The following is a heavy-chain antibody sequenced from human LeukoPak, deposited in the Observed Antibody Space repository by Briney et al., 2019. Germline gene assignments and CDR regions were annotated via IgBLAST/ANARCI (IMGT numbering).Heavy chain of an antibody. CDR2: ISGSGGST. Sequence: PGGSLRLSCAASGFTFSSYAMSWVRQAPGKGLEWVSAISGSGGSTYYADSVKGRFTISRDNSKNTLYLQMNSLRAEDTAVYYCAKDGVNDYGDWRGFDYWGQGTLVTVSS. D-gene: IGHD4-17*01. CDR3: AKDGVNDYGDWRGFDY. CDR1: GFTFSSYA. J-gene: IGHJ4*02. V-gene: IGHV3-23*01.